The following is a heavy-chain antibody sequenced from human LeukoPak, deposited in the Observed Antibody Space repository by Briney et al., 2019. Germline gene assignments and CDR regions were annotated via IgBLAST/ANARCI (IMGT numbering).Heavy chain of an antibody. CDR3: ARATPWFDP. CDR2: INHSGST. Sequence: SETLSLTCAVYGGSFSGYYWSWIRQPPGKGLEWIGEINHSGSTNYNPSLKSRVTISVDTSKNQFSLKLSSVTAADTAVYYCARATPWFDPWGQGTLVTVSS. V-gene: IGHV4-34*01. CDR1: GGSFSGYY. J-gene: IGHJ5*02.